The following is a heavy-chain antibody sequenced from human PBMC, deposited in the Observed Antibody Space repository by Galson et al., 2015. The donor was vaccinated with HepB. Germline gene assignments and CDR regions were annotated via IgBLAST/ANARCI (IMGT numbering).Heavy chain of an antibody. V-gene: IGHV3-15*01. CDR2: IKSKTDGGTT. Sequence: SLRLSCAASGFTFSNAWMSWVRQAPGKGLEWVGRIKSKTDGGTTDYAAPVKGRFTISRDDSKNTLYLQMNSLKTEGTAVYYCTTAPDYGDSLPYYYYGMDVWGQGTTVTVSS. J-gene: IGHJ6*02. CDR1: GFTFSNAW. D-gene: IGHD4-17*01. CDR3: TTAPDYGDSLPYYYYGMDV.